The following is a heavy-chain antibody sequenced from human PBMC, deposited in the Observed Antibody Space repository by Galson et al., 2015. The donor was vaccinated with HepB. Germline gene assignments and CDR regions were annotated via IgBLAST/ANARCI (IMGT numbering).Heavy chain of an antibody. CDR3: ARDLGYSSSSPLGY. J-gene: IGHJ4*02. Sequence: SLRLSCAASGFTFSSYAMHWVRQAPGKGLEWVAVISYDGSNKYYADSVKGRFTISRDNSKNTLYLQMNSLRAEDTAVYYCARDLGYSSSSPLGYWGQGTLVTVSS. CDR1: GFTFSSYA. D-gene: IGHD6-6*01. CDR2: ISYDGSNK. V-gene: IGHV3-30-3*01.